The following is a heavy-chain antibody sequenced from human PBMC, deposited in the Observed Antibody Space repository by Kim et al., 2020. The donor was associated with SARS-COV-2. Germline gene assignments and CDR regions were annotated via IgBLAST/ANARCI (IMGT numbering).Heavy chain of an antibody. D-gene: IGHD3-22*01. CDR3: ARDPHDYDSSGYYLDY. CDR1: GFTFSSYA. Sequence: GGSLRLSCAASGFTFSSYAMHWVRQAPGKGLEWVAVISYDGSNKYYADSVKGRFTISRDNSKNTLYLQMNSLRAEDTAVYYCARDPHDYDSSGYYLDYWGQGTLVTVSS. J-gene: IGHJ4*02. V-gene: IGHV3-30-3*01. CDR2: ISYDGSNK.